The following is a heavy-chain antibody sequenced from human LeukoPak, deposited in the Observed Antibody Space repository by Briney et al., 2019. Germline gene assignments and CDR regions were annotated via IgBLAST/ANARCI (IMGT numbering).Heavy chain of an antibody. Sequence: SVKVSCKASGGTFSSYAISWVRQAPGQGLEWMGGIIPIFGTANYAQKFQGRVTITADESTSTAYMELSSLRSEDTVVYYCAREVPNCSSTSCYPGYFDYWGQGTLVTVSS. CDR2: IIPIFGTA. CDR3: AREVPNCSSTSCYPGYFDY. D-gene: IGHD2-2*01. V-gene: IGHV1-69*13. CDR1: GGTFSSYA. J-gene: IGHJ4*02.